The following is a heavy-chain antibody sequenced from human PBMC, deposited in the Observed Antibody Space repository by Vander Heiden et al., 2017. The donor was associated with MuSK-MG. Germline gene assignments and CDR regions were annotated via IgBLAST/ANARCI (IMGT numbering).Heavy chain of an antibody. D-gene: IGHD5-12*01. CDR3: ARGGGYSGYDYDH. J-gene: IGHJ5*02. CDR2: IYYSGST. V-gene: IGHV4-30-4*01. CDR1: GGSIRSGDYY. Sequence: QVQLQESGPGLVKPSQTLSLTCTVSGGSIRSGDYYWSWIRQPPGKGLEWIGYIYYSGSTYYNPSLKSRVTISVDTSKNQIRLKLSSVTAADAAVYYCARGGGYSGYDYDHWGQGTLVTVSS.